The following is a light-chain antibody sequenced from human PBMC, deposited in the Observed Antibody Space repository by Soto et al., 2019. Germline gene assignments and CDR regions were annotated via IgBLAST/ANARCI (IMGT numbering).Light chain of an antibody. Sequence: DIQMTQSPSSLSASVGDRVTITCRASQTISSSLNWYQQKPGDAPNLLIYAASNLQSGVPSRFSGSGSGTDFTLTISSLQPEDFATYYCQQSYSTPYTFGQGTKVDI. J-gene: IGKJ2*01. CDR3: QQSYSTPYT. CDR2: AAS. CDR1: QTISSS. V-gene: IGKV1-39*01.